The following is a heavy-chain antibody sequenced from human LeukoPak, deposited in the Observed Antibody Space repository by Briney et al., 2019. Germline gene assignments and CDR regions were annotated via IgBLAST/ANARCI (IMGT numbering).Heavy chain of an antibody. Sequence: GGSLRLSCAASGFTFSSCGMHWVRQAPGQGLEWVAVISYDGSNKYYADSVKGRFTISRDNSKNTLYLQMNSLRAEDTAVYYCARGDCTNGVCYTNYYYYYGMDVWGQGTTVTVSS. V-gene: IGHV3-30*03. CDR3: ARGDCTNGVCYTNYYYYYGMDV. CDR1: GFTFSSCG. CDR2: ISYDGSNK. D-gene: IGHD2-8*01. J-gene: IGHJ6*02.